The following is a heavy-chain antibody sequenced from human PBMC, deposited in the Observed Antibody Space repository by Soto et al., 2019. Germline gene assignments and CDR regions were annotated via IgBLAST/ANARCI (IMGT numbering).Heavy chain of an antibody. CDR3: VKATQWLVSSPYFDY. D-gene: IGHD6-19*01. CDR2: ISWNNDRI. V-gene: IGHV3-9*01. Sequence: PGGSLRLSCAASGFTFDDYAMHWVRQAPGKGLEWVSGISWNNDRIGYADSVKGRFTISRDNAKSSLYLVMNSLRAEDTALYYCVKATQWLVSSPYFDYWGQGTLVTVSS. CDR1: GFTFDDYA. J-gene: IGHJ4*02.